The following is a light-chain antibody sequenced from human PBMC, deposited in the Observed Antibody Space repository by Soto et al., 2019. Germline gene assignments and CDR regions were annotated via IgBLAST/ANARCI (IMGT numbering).Light chain of an antibody. CDR3: QQYNTFWT. V-gene: IGKV1-5*01. Sequence: DIQMTQSPSTLSASVGDRVTITCRASQSISSWLAWYHQKPGKAPKLLIYDVSSLESGVPSRFSGSGSGTEFTLTISSLQPDDSATYYCQQYNTFWTFGQGTKVDIK. J-gene: IGKJ1*01. CDR1: QSISSW. CDR2: DVS.